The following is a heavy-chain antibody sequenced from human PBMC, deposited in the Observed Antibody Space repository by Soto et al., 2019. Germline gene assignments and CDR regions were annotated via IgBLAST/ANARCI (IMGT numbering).Heavy chain of an antibody. CDR1: GGYMSSYY. CDR3: ARYYDFWTGLDY. D-gene: IGHD3-3*01. Sequence: SETLSLTCTVSGGYMSSYYWGWVRQPPGKGLEWIGYMIYSGNANYNPSLRGRATISVDMSKSQFSLKLTSVTTADTAVYYCARYYDFWTGLDYWGQGTMVTVS. V-gene: IGHV4-59*01. CDR2: MIYSGNA. J-gene: IGHJ4*02.